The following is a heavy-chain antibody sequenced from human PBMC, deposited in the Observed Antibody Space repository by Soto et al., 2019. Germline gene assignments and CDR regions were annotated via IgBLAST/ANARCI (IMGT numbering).Heavy chain of an antibody. CDR3: ASPTRGQQLVRYYYYGMDV. Sequence: PGRSLRLSCAASGFSFNSYAMHVFRQAPGKGLEWVAVISYDGSNKYYADSVKGRFTISRDNSKNTLYLQMNSLRAEETAVYYSASPTRGQQLVRYYYYGMDVWGQGTTVTVSS. V-gene: IGHV3-30-3*01. J-gene: IGHJ6*02. CDR2: ISYDGSNK. D-gene: IGHD6-13*01. CDR1: GFSFNSYA.